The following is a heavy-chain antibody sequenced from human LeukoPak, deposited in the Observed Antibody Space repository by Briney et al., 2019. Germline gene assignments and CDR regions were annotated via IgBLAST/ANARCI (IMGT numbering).Heavy chain of an antibody. V-gene: IGHV3-53*01. CDR2: IYSGGST. CDR3: AKTLYYDSSGYLDY. D-gene: IGHD3-22*01. J-gene: IGHJ4*02. Sequence: PGGSLRLSCAASGFTVSSNYMSWVRQAPGKGLEWVSVIYSGGSTYYADSVKGRFTISRDNSKNTLYLQMNSLRAEDTAVYYCAKTLYYDSSGYLDYWGQGTLVTVSS. CDR1: GFTVSSNY.